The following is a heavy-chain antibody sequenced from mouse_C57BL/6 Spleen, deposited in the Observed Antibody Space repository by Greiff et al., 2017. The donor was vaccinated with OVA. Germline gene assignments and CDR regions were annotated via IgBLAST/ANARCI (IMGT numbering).Heavy chain of an antibody. CDR2: IDPETGGT. V-gene: IGHV1-15*01. CDR3: TRIGGTTVVGYFDY. D-gene: IGHD1-1*01. J-gene: IGHJ2*01. Sequence: QVHVKQSGAELVRPGASVTLSCKASGYTFTDYEMHWVKQTPVHGLEWIGAIDPETGGTAYNQKFKGKAILTADKSSITAYMELRSLTSEDSAVYYCTRIGGTTVVGYFDYWGQGTTLTVSS. CDR1: GYTFTDYE.